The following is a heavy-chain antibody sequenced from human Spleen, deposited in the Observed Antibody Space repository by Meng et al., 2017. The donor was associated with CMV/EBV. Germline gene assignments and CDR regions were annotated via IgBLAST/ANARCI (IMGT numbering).Heavy chain of an antibody. Sequence: SETLSLTCTIFGDSIRNYYWTWIRQPPGKGLEWIGYIYYSGNANYNPSLKSRVIISVDTSKNQFSLKVRSVTAADTAVCYCARGRSYELLDYWGQGTLVTVSS. CDR3: ARGRSYELLDY. CDR1: GDSIRNYY. V-gene: IGHV4-59*01. D-gene: IGHD1-26*01. CDR2: IYYSGNA. J-gene: IGHJ4*02.